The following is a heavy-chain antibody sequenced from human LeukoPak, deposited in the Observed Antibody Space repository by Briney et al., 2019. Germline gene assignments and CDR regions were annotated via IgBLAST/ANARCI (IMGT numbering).Heavy chain of an antibody. D-gene: IGHD1-7*01. V-gene: IGHV4-39*01. Sequence: PSETLSLTYTVSGGSISSNGFSWGWIRQPPGKGLEWIGTIFYGGSTYYNPSLKSRVTMSVDTSKKHFSLRLSSVTAADTAVYYCARHLLISGTTYNWFDPWGQGTLVTVSS. CDR2: IFYGGST. CDR3: ARHLLISGTTYNWFDP. J-gene: IGHJ5*02. CDR1: GGSISSNGFS.